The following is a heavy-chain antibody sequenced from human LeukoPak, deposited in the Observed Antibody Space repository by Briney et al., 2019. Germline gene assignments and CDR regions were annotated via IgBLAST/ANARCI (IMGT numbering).Heavy chain of an antibody. CDR2: ISGDGGST. V-gene: IGHV3-43*02. J-gene: IGHJ1*01. CDR3: IGDSPIERFQY. CDR1: RFTFDDYA. Sequence: SGGSLRLSCAASRFTFDDYAMHWVRQAPGKGLEWVSLISGDGGSTYYADSVKGRFTISRDNSRNSLYLQMNSLRSHDTALYFFIGDSPIERFQYWGQGTLVTVSS. D-gene: IGHD1-26*01.